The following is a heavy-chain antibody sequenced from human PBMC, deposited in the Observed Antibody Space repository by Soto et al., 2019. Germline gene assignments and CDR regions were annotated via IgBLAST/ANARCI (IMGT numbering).Heavy chain of an antibody. J-gene: IGHJ4*02. Sequence: EVQLVESGGGLVQPGGSLRLSCAASGFTFSDHWMHWVRQAPWKGLEWVSRINSDGSTTTYADSVKGRFTIFRHNAKNTLYLQLNSLRAEDTALYYCARGYSSGPDYWGQGTLVTVSS. CDR3: ARGYSSGPDY. D-gene: IGHD6-19*01. CDR2: INSDGSTT. V-gene: IGHV3-74*01. CDR1: GFTFSDHW.